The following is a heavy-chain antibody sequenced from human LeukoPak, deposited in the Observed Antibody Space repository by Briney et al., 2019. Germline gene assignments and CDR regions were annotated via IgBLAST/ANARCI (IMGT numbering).Heavy chain of an antibody. CDR1: GFTFSSYE. V-gene: IGHV3-48*03. CDR3: ARSSGTYHFDY. CDR2: ISSSGTTI. J-gene: IGHJ4*02. D-gene: IGHD1-26*01. Sequence: GGSLRLSCAASGFTFSSYEMNWVRQAPGKGLEWVSYISSSGTTIYYADSVKGRFTISRDNAKNSLFLQVDSLRAEDTAVYYCARSSGTYHFDYWGQGTLVTVSS.